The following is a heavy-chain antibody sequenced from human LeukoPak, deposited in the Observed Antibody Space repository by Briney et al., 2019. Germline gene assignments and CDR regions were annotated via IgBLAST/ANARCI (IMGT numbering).Heavy chain of an antibody. CDR1: GFTFSGSA. Sequence: PGGSLRLSCAASGFTFSGSALHWVRQASGKGLKWVSLIRSKANSYVTAYAASVKGRFTISRDESKNMAYLQMNSLKTEDTAVYYCTRRHYYYDSSGYYYFDYWGQGTLVTVSS. CDR3: TRRHYYYDSSGYYYFDY. J-gene: IGHJ4*02. D-gene: IGHD3-22*01. CDR2: IRSKANSYVT. V-gene: IGHV3-73*01.